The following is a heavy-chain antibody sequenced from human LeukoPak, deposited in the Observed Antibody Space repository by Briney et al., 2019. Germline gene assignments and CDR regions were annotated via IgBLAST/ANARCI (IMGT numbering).Heavy chain of an antibody. CDR3: ARGPRYYYDSSGYSFDY. CDR2: IYHSGST. Sequence: PSETLSLTCAVSGGSISSGGYSWSWIRQPPGKGLEWIGYIYHSGSTYYNPSLKSRVTVSVDTSKNQFSLKLSSVTAADTAVYYCARGPRYYYDSSGYSFDYWGQGTLVTVSS. J-gene: IGHJ4*02. D-gene: IGHD3-22*01. CDR1: GGSISSGGYS. V-gene: IGHV4-30-2*01.